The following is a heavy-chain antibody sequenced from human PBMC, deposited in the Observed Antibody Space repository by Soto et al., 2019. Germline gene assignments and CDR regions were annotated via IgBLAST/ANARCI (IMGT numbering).Heavy chain of an antibody. CDR2: IIPIFGTA. CDR3: ARESPATTVTSWAFDI. D-gene: IGHD4-17*01. CDR1: GGTFSSYA. Sequence: QVQLVQSGAEVKKPGSSVKVSCKASGGTFSSYAISWVRQAPGQGLEWLGGIIPIFGTANYAQKFEGRVTITADESTSTAYMELSSLRSEDTAVYYCARESPATTVTSWAFDIWGQGTMVTVS. V-gene: IGHV1-69*01. J-gene: IGHJ3*02.